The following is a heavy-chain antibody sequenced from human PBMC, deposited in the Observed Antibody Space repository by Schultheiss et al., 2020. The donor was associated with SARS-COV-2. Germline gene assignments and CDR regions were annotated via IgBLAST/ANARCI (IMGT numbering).Heavy chain of an antibody. J-gene: IGHJ6*02. CDR3: AKGGRPYSLDV. CDR2: IYDRGDT. Sequence: GGSLRLSCAGSGFTDTTNYMGWFRQPPGKGLEWVSNIYDRGDTYYADSVRGRFTISRDKAKNTLYLQMNSLRAEDSAVYYCAKGGRPYSLDVWGQGATVTVSS. CDR1: GFTDTTNY. V-gene: IGHV3-53*01.